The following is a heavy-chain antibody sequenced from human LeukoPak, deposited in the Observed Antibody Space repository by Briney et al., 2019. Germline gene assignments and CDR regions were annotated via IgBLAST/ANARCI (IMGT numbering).Heavy chain of an antibody. CDR1: GYTFTGYY. J-gene: IGHJ4*02. CDR3: ARDSGLYSSGWYDFDY. CDR2: INPNSGGT. D-gene: IGHD6-19*01. Sequence: ASVKVSCKASGYTFTGYYMHWVRRAPGQGLEWMGWINPNSGGTNYARKFQGRVTMTRDTSISTAYMELSRLRSDDTAVYYCARDSGLYSSGWYDFDYWGQGTLVTVSS. V-gene: IGHV1-2*02.